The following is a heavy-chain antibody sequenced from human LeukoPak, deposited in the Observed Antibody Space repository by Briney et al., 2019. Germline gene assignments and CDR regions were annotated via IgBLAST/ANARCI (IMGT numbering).Heavy chain of an antibody. J-gene: IGHJ5*02. CDR2: IVVGSGNT. V-gene: IGHV1-58*02. Sequence: GASVKVSCKASGFTFTSSAMQWVRQARGQRLEWIGWIVVGSGNTNYAQKFQERVTITRDMSTSTAYMELSSLRSEDTAVYYCARADPFYGAGSYAGSWFDPWGQGTLVTVSS. CDR3: ARADPFYGAGSYAGSWFDP. CDR1: GFTFTSSA. D-gene: IGHD3-10*01.